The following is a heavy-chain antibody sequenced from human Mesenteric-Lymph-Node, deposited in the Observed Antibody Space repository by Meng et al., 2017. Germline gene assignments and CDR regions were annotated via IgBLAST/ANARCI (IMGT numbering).Heavy chain of an antibody. V-gene: IGHV3-74*01. Sequence: EVQLVESGGGLVQPGGSLILSCAASGFTISRHWMHWVRQAPGKGLVWVSRINSDGRTTNYADSVKGRFTISRDNAKNTLYLHMNSLRAEDTAVYFCTGLSGPFDYWGQGTLVTVSS. CDR3: TGLSGPFDY. CDR1: GFTISRHW. D-gene: IGHD6-19*01. J-gene: IGHJ4*02. CDR2: INSDGRTT.